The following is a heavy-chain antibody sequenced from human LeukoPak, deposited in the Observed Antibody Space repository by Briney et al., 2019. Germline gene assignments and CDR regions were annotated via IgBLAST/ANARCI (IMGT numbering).Heavy chain of an antibody. CDR2: ISGSGGST. J-gene: IGHJ4*02. CDR1: GFTFISYA. D-gene: IGHD6-13*01. Sequence: PGGSLSLSCAASGFTFISYAMSWVRQAPGKGLEWVSAISGSGGSTYYADSVKGRFTISRDNSKNTLYLQMNSLRAEGTAVYYCAKARYSSTDWGQGTLVTVSS. V-gene: IGHV3-23*01. CDR3: AKARYSSTD.